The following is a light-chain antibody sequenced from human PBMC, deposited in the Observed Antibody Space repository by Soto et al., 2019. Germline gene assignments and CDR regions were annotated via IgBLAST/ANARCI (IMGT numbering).Light chain of an antibody. J-gene: IGKJ1*01. Sequence: IQVTQSPSSLAAFLGSESTITFRASQRTGGWLGWFQQKPGKAPSLLIFAADNLQGGVPSRFSGSGSGRDFSLTISSLQPEDFATYYCQQSYDMPWTFGQGTKVDIK. V-gene: IGKV1-39*01. CDR1: QRTGGW. CDR2: AAD. CDR3: QQSYDMPWT.